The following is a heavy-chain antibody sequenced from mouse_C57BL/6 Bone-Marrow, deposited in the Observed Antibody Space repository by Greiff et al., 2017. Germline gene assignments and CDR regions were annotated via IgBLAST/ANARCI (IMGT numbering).Heavy chain of an antibody. D-gene: IGHD1-1*01. CDR2: ISRGSSTI. Sequence: EVKLVASGGGLVKPGGSLKLSCAASGFTFSDYGMHWVRQAPEQGLEWVAYISRGSSTIYYADTVKGRFTISRDNAKNTLFLQLTSLRSEDTAVYYGAKPITTLVATYWYFDVWGTGTTVTVSS. CDR1: GFTFSDYG. J-gene: IGHJ1*03. CDR3: AKPITTLVATYWYFDV. V-gene: IGHV5-17*01.